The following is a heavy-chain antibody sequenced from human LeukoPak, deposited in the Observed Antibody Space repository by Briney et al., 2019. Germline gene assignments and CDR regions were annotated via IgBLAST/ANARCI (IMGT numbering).Heavy chain of an antibody. D-gene: IGHD3-3*01. V-gene: IGHV4-30-2*01. CDR3: ARGYYDFWSGYPLNQYFDY. CDR2: IYHSGST. CDR1: GGSISSGGYS. J-gene: IGHJ4*02. Sequence: PSQTLSLTCAVSGGSISSGGYSWSWIRQPPGKGLEWIGYIYHSGSTYYNPSLKSRVTISVDRSKNQFSLKLSSVTAADTAVYYCARGYYDFWSGYPLNQYFDYWGQGTLVTVSS.